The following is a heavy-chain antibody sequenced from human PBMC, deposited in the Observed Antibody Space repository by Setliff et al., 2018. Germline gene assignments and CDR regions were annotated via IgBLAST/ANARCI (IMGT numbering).Heavy chain of an antibody. J-gene: IGHJ3*01. Sequence: ASVKVSYKTSDYILTSYSLSWVRQAPGQGLDWMGWISTYNGHTNYAQKFQGRVTMTTDTSTRTASMELRSLTSDDTAVYFCALSSLSICTGGNCPNVFDVWGQGTLGTVSS. CDR1: DYILTSYS. CDR3: ALSSLSICTGGNCPNVFDV. D-gene: IGHD2-15*01. V-gene: IGHV1-18*01. CDR2: ISTYNGHT.